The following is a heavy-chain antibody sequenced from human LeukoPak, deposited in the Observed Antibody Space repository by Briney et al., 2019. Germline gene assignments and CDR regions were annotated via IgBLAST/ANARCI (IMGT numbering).Heavy chain of an antibody. CDR3: ARDRSGTGPAVLYYFDY. CDR2: ISYDGSNK. J-gene: IGHJ4*02. D-gene: IGHD1-26*01. CDR1: GFTFSRYA. Sequence: GGSLRLSCAASGFTFSRYAMLWVRQAPDKGLEWVAVISYDGSNKYYADSVKGRFTMSRDNSENTLFLQMNSLRAEDTAVYYCARDRSGTGPAVLYYFDYWGQGTLVTVSS. V-gene: IGHV3-30*04.